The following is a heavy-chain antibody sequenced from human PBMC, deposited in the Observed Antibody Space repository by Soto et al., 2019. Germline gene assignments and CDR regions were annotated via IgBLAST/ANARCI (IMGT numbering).Heavy chain of an antibody. V-gene: IGHV3-23*01. CDR3: ANGFHSSTWYSFDN. J-gene: IGHJ4*02. CDR2: ISGFGGNT. CDR1: GFTFSNYA. D-gene: IGHD6-13*01. Sequence: EVQLLESGGGLVQPGGSMRLSCAASGFTFSNYAMTWVRRVPGKGREWVSGISGFGGNTYYADSVKGRFSISRDNSKNTLNLLMNNLRAEDTAVYYCANGFHSSTWYSFDNWGQGTLVTVSS.